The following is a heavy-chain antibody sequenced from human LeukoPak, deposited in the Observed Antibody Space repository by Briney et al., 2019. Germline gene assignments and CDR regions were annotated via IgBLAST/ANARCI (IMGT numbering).Heavy chain of an antibody. CDR1: GYTFTGYY. D-gene: IGHD1-26*01. J-gene: IGHJ3*02. V-gene: IGHV1-2*02. CDR3: ARDAGKMIVGATTNTNDAFDI. Sequence: ASVTVSCKASGYTFTGYYMHWVRQAPGQGLEWMGWINPNSGGTNYAQKFQGRVTMTRDTSISTAYMELSRLRSDDTAVYYCARDAGKMIVGATTNTNDAFDIWGQGTMVTVSS. CDR2: INPNSGGT.